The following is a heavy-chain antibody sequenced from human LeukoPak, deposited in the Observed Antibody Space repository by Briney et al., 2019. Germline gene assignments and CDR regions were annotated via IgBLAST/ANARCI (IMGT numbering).Heavy chain of an antibody. J-gene: IGHJ4*02. CDR2: ISAYNGNT. CDR1: GYTFTSYG. V-gene: IGHV1-18*01. CDR3: ASLLDY. Sequence: ASVKVSCKASGYTFTSYGISWVRQAPGQGLEWMGWISAYNGNTNYAQKFQGRVTMTRNTSISTAYMELSSLRSEDTAVYYCASLLDYWGQGTLVTVSS.